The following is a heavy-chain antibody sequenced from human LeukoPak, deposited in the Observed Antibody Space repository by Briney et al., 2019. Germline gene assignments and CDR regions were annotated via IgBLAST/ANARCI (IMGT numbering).Heavy chain of an antibody. D-gene: IGHD3-22*01. Sequence: GASVKVSCKASGYTFTGYYVHWVRQAPGQGLEWMGWINPNSGGTNYAQKFQGRVTITADKSTSTAYMELSSLRSEDTAVYYCARERYYDSSGYYYDNWFDPWGQGTLVTVSS. CDR2: INPNSGGT. CDR3: ARERYYDSSGYYYDNWFDP. V-gene: IGHV1-2*02. CDR1: GYTFTGYY. J-gene: IGHJ5*02.